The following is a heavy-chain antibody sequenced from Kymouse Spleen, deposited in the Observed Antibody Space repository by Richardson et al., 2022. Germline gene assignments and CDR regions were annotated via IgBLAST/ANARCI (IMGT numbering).Heavy chain of an antibody. V-gene: IGHV1-3*01. Sequence: QVQLVQSGAEVKKPGASVKVSCKASGYTFTSYAMHWVRQAPGQRLEWMGWINAGNGNTKYSQKFQGRVTITRDTSASTAYMELSSLRSEDTAVYYCARAGDRGYDAFDIWGQGTMVTVSS. CDR2: INAGNGNT. J-gene: IGHJ3*02. CDR1: GYTFTSYA. D-gene: IGHD7-27*02. CDR3: ARAGDRGYDAFDI.